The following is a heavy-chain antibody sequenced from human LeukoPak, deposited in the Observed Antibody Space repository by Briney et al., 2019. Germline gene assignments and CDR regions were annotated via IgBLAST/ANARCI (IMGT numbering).Heavy chain of an antibody. CDR1: GGSISSSSYY. J-gene: IGHJ5*02. CDR2: IYYSGST. D-gene: IGHD3-3*01. V-gene: IGHV4-39*07. Sequence: SETLSLTCTVSGGSISSSSYYWGWIRQPPGKGLEWIGSIYYSGSTYYNPSLKSRVTISVDTSKNQFSLKLSSVTAADTAVYYCAREIGFGVVIDRFDPWGQGTLVTVSS. CDR3: AREIGFGVVIDRFDP.